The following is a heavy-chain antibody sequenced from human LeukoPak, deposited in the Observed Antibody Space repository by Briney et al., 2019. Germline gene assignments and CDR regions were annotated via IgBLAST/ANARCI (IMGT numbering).Heavy chain of an antibody. CDR1: GGSISSGGYY. Sequence: RPSQTLSLTCTVSGGSISSGGYYWSWIRQHPGKGLEWIGYIYYSGSTYYNPSLKSRVTISVDTSKYQFSLKLSSVTAADTAVYYCARGVRSGTDWFDPWGQGTLVTVSS. CDR3: ARGVRSGTDWFDP. D-gene: IGHD1-1*01. V-gene: IGHV4-31*03. J-gene: IGHJ5*02. CDR2: IYYSGST.